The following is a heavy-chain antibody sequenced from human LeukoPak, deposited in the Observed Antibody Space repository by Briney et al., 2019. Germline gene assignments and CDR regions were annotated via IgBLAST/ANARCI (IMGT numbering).Heavy chain of an antibody. J-gene: IGHJ4*02. Sequence: GGSLRLSCAASGFTFSSYAMSWVRQAPGKGLEWVSAISGSGGSTYYADSVKGRFTISRDNSKNTLYLQMNSLRAEDTAVYYCAKDRTRYCSGGSCYSGDYWGQGTLVTVSS. CDR3: AKDRTRYCSGGSCYSGDY. V-gene: IGHV3-23*01. CDR1: GFTFSSYA. D-gene: IGHD2-15*01. CDR2: ISGSGGST.